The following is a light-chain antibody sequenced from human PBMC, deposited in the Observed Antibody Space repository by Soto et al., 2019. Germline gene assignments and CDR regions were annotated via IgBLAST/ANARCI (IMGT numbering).Light chain of an antibody. CDR2: GAS. J-gene: IGKJ1*01. V-gene: IGKV3-20*01. CDR1: QSINSD. Sequence: EIVMTQSPATLSVSPGETTRLSCRASQSINSDVAWYQQKVGQTPRLLIHGASTRATGIPDRFSGSGSGTDFTLTISRLEPEDFAVYYCQQYGSSPQWTFGQGTKVDIK. CDR3: QQYGSSPQWT.